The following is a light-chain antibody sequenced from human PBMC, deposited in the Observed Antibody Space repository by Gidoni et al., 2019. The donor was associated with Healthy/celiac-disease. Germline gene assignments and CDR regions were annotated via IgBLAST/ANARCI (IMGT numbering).Light chain of an antibody. Sequence: QSALTQPASVSGSPGQSITISCTGTSSDVGGYNYVSWYQPHPGKAPKLMIYDVSTRPSGVSNRFSGSKSGNTASLTISGLQAEDEADYYCSSYTSSSTLFGGGTKLTVL. CDR3: SSYTSSSTL. V-gene: IGLV2-14*03. J-gene: IGLJ2*01. CDR2: DVS. CDR1: SSDVGGYNY.